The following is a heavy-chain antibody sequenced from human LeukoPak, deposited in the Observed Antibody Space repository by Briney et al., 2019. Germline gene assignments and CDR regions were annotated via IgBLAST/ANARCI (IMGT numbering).Heavy chain of an antibody. D-gene: IGHD3-22*01. J-gene: IGHJ4*02. V-gene: IGHV1-8*03. CDR1: GYTFTSYD. Sequence: ASVKVSCKASGYTFTSYDIMGVRQAAGLGAKGMGWMNPNSGITGYAQKFQGRVTISRNTSISTAHMELSSLRSEDTAVYYCAREDYYASGSNDYWGQGTLVTVSS. CDR3: AREDYYASGSNDY. CDR2: MNPNSGIT.